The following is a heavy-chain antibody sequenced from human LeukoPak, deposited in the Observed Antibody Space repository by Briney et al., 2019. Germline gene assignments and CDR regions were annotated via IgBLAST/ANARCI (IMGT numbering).Heavy chain of an antibody. D-gene: IGHD1-26*01. V-gene: IGHV3-30*04. J-gene: IGHJ4*02. Sequence: PGGSLRLSCAASGFTFSSYAMHWVRQAPGKGLEWVAVISYDGSNKYYADSVKGRFTISRDNSKNTLYLQMNSLRAEDTAVYYCARDKWELLGGNYFDYWGQGTLVTVSS. CDR2: ISYDGSNK. CDR3: ARDKWELLGGNYFDY. CDR1: GFTFSSYA.